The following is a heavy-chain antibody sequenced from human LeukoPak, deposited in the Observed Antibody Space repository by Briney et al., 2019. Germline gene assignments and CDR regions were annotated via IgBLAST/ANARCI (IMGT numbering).Heavy chain of an antibody. CDR2: AYSGGST. D-gene: IGHD2-15*01. J-gene: IGHJ4*02. Sequence: SETLSLTCTVSGGSISSYYWSWIRQPPGKGLEWIGYAYSGGSTNYNPSLKSRVTISVDTSKNQFSLKLSSVTAADTAVYYCARHYCNGGSCYYFNYWGQGALVTVSS. V-gene: IGHV4-59*01. CDR3: ARHYCNGGSCYYFNY. CDR1: GGSISSYY.